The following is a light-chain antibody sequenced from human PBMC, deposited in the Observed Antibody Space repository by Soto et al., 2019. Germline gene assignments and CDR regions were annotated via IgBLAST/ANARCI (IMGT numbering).Light chain of an antibody. Sequence: QSALTQPASVSGSPGQSITISCTGTSSDVGDYNYVSWYQQHPGKAPKLIIYGVSNRPSGISNRFSGSKSGNTASLTISGLQAEDEADYYCSSYTSTNTVVFGGGTKLTVL. CDR2: GVS. V-gene: IGLV2-14*01. J-gene: IGLJ2*01. CDR3: SSYTSTNTVV. CDR1: SSDVGDYNY.